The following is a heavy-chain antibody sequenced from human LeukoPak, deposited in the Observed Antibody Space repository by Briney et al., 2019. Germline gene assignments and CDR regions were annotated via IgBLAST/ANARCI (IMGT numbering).Heavy chain of an antibody. CDR3: ARAASGGGFDY. J-gene: IGHJ4*02. CDR1: GGSVSSGSYY. CDR2: IYYSGST. Sequence: SETLSLTCTVSGGSVSSGSYYWSWIRQPPGKGLEWIGYIYYSGSTNYNPSLKSRVTISVDTSKNQLSLKLSSVTAADTAVYYCARAASGGGFDYWGQGTLVTVSS. V-gene: IGHV4-61*01. D-gene: IGHD2-15*01.